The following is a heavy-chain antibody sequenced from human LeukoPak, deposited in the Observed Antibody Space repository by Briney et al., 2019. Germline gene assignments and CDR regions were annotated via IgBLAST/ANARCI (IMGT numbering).Heavy chain of an antibody. CDR2: IYHSGST. CDR3: ASSSSGWKDAFDI. Sequence: SETLSLTCTVSGGSISSGDYYWSWIRQPPRKGLEWIGEIYHSGSTNYNPSLKSRVTISVDKSKNQFSLKLSSVTAADTAVYYCASSSSGWKDAFDIWGQGTMVTVSS. D-gene: IGHD6-19*01. J-gene: IGHJ3*02. V-gene: IGHV4-39*07. CDR1: GGSISSGDYY.